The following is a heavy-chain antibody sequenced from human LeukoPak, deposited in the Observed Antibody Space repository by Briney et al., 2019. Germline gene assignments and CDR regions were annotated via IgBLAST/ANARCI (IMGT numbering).Heavy chain of an antibody. V-gene: IGHV3-30*04. CDR1: GFTFITYA. Sequence: GSLRLSCAASGFTFITYAMHWVRQAPGKGLEWVAVISYDGSSKYYADSVKGRFTISRDNSKNTLYLQMNSLRAEDTAVYYCARARSSYGYGGAFDIWGQGTMVTVSS. CDR2: ISYDGSSK. CDR3: ARARSSYGYGGAFDI. J-gene: IGHJ3*02. D-gene: IGHD5-18*01.